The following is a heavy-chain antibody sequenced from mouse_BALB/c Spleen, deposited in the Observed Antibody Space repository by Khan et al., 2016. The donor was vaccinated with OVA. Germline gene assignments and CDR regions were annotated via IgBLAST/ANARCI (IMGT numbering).Heavy chain of an antibody. CDR2: IDPANGNT. CDR1: GFNIKDTY. CDR3: ARNGNYYYAMDY. J-gene: IGHJ4*01. D-gene: IGHD2-1*01. V-gene: IGHV14-3*02. Sequence: VQLKESGAELVKPGASVKLSCTASGFNIKDTYMHWVKQRPEQGLEWIGRIDPANGNTKYDPKFQGKATITADTSSNTAYLQLSSLTSEDTAVDYGARNGNYYYAMDYWGQGTTVTVSS.